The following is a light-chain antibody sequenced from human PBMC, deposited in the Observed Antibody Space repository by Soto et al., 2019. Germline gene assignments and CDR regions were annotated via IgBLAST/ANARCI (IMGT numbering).Light chain of an antibody. CDR3: LQFNNYPLA. Sequence: DIQMTQSPSAVSASVGDRVTITCRTSQDITSYLVWFQQKPGKVPERLIYGATNLQSGVPSRFSGSGSGTEFTLTISSLQPEDFATYYCLQFNNYPLAFGQGTRLEIK. CDR1: QDITSY. V-gene: IGKV1-17*03. CDR2: GAT. J-gene: IGKJ5*01.